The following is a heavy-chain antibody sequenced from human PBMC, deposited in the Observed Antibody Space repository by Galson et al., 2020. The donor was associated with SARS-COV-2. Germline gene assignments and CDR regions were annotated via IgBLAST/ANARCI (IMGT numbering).Heavy chain of an antibody. CDR3: AKEKRAYSGIYDY. D-gene: IGHD3-10*01. CDR1: GFTFSSYG. Sequence: QLGESLKISCAASGFTFSSYGMHWLRPAPGKGLEWVAFIRFDGSNKFYEESVKGRFNISRDNSKNRVDLQMNSLGAADTALYYCAKEKRAYSGIYDYWGQGTLVTVSS. CDR2: IRFDGSNK. V-gene: IGHV3-30*02. J-gene: IGHJ4*02.